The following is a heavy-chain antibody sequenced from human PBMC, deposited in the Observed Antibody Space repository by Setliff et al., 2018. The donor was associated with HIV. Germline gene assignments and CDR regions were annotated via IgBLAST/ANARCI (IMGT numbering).Heavy chain of an antibody. CDR1: GYSISTAYY. CDR2: VYHSGTT. CDR3: MRGRSITIFGVAYFDF. Sequence: SETLSLTCAVSGYSISTAYYWGWIRQPPGKGLEWIGSVYHSGTTYYNPSLKSRVTISVDMSNNHFSLKVTSVTAADTAVYYCMRGRSITIFGVAYFDFWGQGTQVTVSS. J-gene: IGHJ4*02. V-gene: IGHV4-38-2*01. D-gene: IGHD3-3*01.